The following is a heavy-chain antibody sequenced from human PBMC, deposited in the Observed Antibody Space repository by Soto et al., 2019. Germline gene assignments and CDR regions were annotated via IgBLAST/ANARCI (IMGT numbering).Heavy chain of an antibody. Sequence: GASVKVSCKASGYTFTSYGISWVRQAPGQGLQWMGRIIPLLGLANYAQKFQGRVTITADKSTSTAYMELSSLRSEDTAVYYCARAPYSSGWHYGLDVWGQGTTVTVSS. CDR2: IIPLLGLA. D-gene: IGHD6-19*01. J-gene: IGHJ6*02. CDR1: GYTFTSYG. V-gene: IGHV1-69*04. CDR3: ARAPYSSGWHYGLDV.